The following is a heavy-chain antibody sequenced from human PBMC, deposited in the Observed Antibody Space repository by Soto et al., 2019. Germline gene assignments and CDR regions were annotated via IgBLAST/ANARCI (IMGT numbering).Heavy chain of an antibody. Sequence: QVQLEQSGPEVKRPGTSVKVSCKASGGAFGRYSVSWVRQAPGQGLEWIGGVIPVFNTSNYSLKFQGRVAISADESTSTVFMELRSLRSEDTALYYCARGDEMTAVTIFDSWGQGTLVTVSS. CDR1: GGAFGRYS. J-gene: IGHJ4*02. D-gene: IGHD4-17*01. V-gene: IGHV1-69*01. CDR2: VIPVFNTS. CDR3: ARGDEMTAVTIFDS.